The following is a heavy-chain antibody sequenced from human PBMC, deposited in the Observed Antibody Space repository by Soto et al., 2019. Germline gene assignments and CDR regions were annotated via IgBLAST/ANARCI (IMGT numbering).Heavy chain of an antibody. V-gene: IGHV3-48*01. CDR3: ARDHSGSNYSYYGLDV. CDR2: ISISSSTI. D-gene: IGHD1-26*01. J-gene: IGHJ6*02. Sequence: PGGSLRLSCAASGFTFSSYSMNWVRQAPGKGLEWISYISISSSTIYYADSVKGRFTISRDNAKNSLYLQMNSLRAEDTAVYYCARDHSGSNYSYYGLDVWGQGTTVTVSS. CDR1: GFTFSSYS.